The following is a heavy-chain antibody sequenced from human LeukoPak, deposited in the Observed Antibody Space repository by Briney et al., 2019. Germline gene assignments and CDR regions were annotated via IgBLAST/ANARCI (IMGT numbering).Heavy chain of an antibody. D-gene: IGHD3-3*01. CDR3: AREAPDYEFCTTNPDAFDM. J-gene: IGHJ3*02. V-gene: IGHV1-18*01. CDR2: ISTYDGST. CDR1: GYTFTSYY. Sequence: ASVKVSCKASGYTFTSYYINWVRRAPGQGLEWMGWISTYDGSTNYAQKLQGRVTMTTDTSTSTAYMELRSLRSDDTAMYYCAREAPDYEFCTTNPDAFDMWGQGTMVTVSS.